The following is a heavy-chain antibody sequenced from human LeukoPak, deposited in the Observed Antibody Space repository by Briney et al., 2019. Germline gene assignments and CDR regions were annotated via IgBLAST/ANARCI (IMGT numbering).Heavy chain of an antibody. CDR1: GYTFTSYY. J-gene: IGHJ4*02. CDR2: INPSGGSA. Sequence: ASVKVYCKASGYTFTSYYIHWVRQAPGQGLEWMGIINPSGGSASYAQKFHGRVTMTRDTSTTTVYMELSSLRSEDAAVYFCARAQIDSGSYYYFDYWGQGTLVTVSS. D-gene: IGHD1-26*01. V-gene: IGHV1-46*01. CDR3: ARAQIDSGSYYYFDY.